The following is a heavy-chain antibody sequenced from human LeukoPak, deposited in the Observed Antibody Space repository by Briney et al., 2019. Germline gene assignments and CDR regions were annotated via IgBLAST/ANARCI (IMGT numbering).Heavy chain of an antibody. D-gene: IGHD3-10*01. CDR1: GGSISSSSYY. Sequence: SETLSLTCTVSGGSISSSSYYWGWIRQPPGKGLEWIGSIYYSGSTYYNPSLKSRVTISVDTSKNQFSLKLSSVTAADTAVYYCARRRGYYGSGSYLIRGPNWFDPWGQGTLVTVSS. CDR2: IYYSGST. J-gene: IGHJ5*02. V-gene: IGHV4-39*01. CDR3: ARRRGYYGSGSYLIRGPNWFDP.